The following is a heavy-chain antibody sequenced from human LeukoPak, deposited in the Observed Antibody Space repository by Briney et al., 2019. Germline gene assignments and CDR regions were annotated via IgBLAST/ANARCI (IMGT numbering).Heavy chain of an antibody. CDR3: VFSRNGQALSYFDH. Sequence: GRSLRLSCAASGFIFSDYGMNWVRQSPGKGMEWVAGISGSGLDADYADSAKGRFTISRDNSKNILYMQMNSLRVDDTAIYYCVFSRNGQALSYFDHWGQGTLVTVSS. CDR1: GFIFSDYG. J-gene: IGHJ4*02. CDR2: ISGSGLDA. D-gene: IGHD2-8*01. V-gene: IGHV3-23*01.